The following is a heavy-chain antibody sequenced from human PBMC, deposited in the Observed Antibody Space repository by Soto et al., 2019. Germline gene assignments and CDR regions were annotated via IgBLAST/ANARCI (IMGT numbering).Heavy chain of an antibody. CDR2: IKQYGSEK. V-gene: IGHV3-7*01. D-gene: IGHD3-3*01. J-gene: IGHJ4*02. Sequence: EVQLVESGGGLVQPGGSLRLSCAASGFTFSSYWMSWVRQAPGKGLEWVATIKQYGSEKYYVASVKGRFTISRDNAKNPLDLPMNSLRAEDTAGYYCAREGEYYDVWSGNGRNIDYWGQGTLVTVPS. CDR1: GFTFSSYW. CDR3: AREGEYYDVWSGNGRNIDY.